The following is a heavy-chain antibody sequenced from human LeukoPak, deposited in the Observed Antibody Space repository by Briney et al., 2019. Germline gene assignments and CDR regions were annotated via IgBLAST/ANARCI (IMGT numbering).Heavy chain of an antibody. CDR3: ARGSGYSYSFTGRERTKSRLDY. Sequence: GGSLRLSCAASGFTFSSYAMSWVRQAPGKGLEWVAVISFDGSNKYYADSVKGRFTISRDSSKNTLYLQMNSLRAADTAVYYCARGSGYSYSFTGRERTKSRLDYWGQGTLVTVSS. CDR2: ISFDGSNK. V-gene: IGHV3-30*04. J-gene: IGHJ4*02. D-gene: IGHD5-18*01. CDR1: GFTFSSYA.